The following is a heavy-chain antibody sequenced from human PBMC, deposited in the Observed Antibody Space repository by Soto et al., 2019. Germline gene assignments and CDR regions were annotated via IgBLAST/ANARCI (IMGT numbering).Heavy chain of an antibody. CDR1: GFTFSDYY. CDR2: ISSSGSTI. V-gene: IGHV3-11*01. D-gene: IGHD2-15*01. Sequence: PGGSLRLSCAASGFTFSDYYMSWIRQAPGKGLEWVSYISSSGSTIYYADSVKGRFTISRDNAKNSLYLQMNSLRAEDTAVYYCASPKTTDENCSGGSCPTYDAFGIWGQGTMVTVSS. J-gene: IGHJ3*02. CDR3: ASPKTTDENCSGGSCPTYDAFGI.